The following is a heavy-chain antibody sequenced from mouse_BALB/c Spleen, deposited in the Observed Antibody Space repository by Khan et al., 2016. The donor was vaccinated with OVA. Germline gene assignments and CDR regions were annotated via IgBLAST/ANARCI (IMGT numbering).Heavy chain of an antibody. V-gene: IGHV1-7*01. CDR1: GYTFTSYW. Sequence: QVRLQQSGAELAKPGASVKMSCTASGYTFTSYWMHWIKQRPGQGLEWIGYINPTSGYTDYNQKFKDKATLTADKSYSTAYMQLSSLTSDDSAVYYCARDRIDYWGQGTALTVSS. J-gene: IGHJ2*01. CDR3: ARDRIDY. CDR2: INPTSGYT.